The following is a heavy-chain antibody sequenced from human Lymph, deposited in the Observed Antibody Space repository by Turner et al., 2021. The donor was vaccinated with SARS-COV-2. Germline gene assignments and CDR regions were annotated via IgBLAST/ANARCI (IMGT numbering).Heavy chain of an antibody. D-gene: IGHD5-12*01. CDR2: SYPGDSDT. J-gene: IGHJ4*02. CDR3: ARLPIARGYSGYDFYYFDY. Sequence: EVQLVQSGTEVKKPGESLKISCKGSGYSFPTYWIGWVHQMPGKGLEWMGISYPGDSDTRYSPSFQGQVTISADKSISTAYLQWSSLKASDTAMYYCARLPIARGYSGYDFYYFDYWGQGTLVTVSS. V-gene: IGHV5-51*07. CDR1: GYSFPTYW.